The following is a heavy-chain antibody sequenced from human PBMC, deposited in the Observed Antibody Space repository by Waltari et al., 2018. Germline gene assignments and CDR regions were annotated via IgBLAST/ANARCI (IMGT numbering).Heavy chain of an antibody. Sequence: QVQLQESGPGLVKPSETLSLTCTVSGGSISSYCWSWIRQPAGKGLEWIGRIYTSGSTNYNPSLKSRVTMSVDTSKNQFSLKLSSVTAADTAVYYCARAVGYYYDSSGYYSPIDAFDIWGQGTMVTVSS. CDR3: ARAVGYYYDSSGYYSPIDAFDI. V-gene: IGHV4-4*07. CDR2: IYTSGST. D-gene: IGHD3-22*01. J-gene: IGHJ3*02. CDR1: GGSISSYC.